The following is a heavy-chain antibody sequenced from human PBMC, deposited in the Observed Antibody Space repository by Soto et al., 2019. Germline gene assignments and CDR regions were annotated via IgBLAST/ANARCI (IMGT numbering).Heavy chain of an antibody. CDR2: IIPIFGTA. V-gene: IGHV1-69*13. Sequence: APVKVSCKASGGTFSSYAISWVRHAPGQGLEWMGGIIPIFGTANYAQKFQGRVTITADESTSTAYMELSSLRSEATAVYYCARANVRGFALDYYYGMDVWGQGTTVTVSS. J-gene: IGHJ6*02. CDR3: ARANVRGFALDYYYGMDV. CDR1: GGTFSSYA. D-gene: IGHD3-10*02.